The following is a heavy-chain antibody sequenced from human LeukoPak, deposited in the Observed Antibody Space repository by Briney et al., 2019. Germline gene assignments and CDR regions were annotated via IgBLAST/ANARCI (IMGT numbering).Heavy chain of an antibody. D-gene: IGHD2-15*01. Sequence: GGSLRLSCAASGFTFSSYGMSWVRQAPGKGLEWVSAISGSGGSTYYADSVKGRFTISRDNAKNSLYLQMNSLRAEDMALYYCAKGYCSGGSCYPPNDAFDIWGQGTMVTVSS. CDR2: ISGSGGST. CDR3: AKGYCSGGSCYPPNDAFDI. V-gene: IGHV3-23*01. J-gene: IGHJ3*02. CDR1: GFTFSSYG.